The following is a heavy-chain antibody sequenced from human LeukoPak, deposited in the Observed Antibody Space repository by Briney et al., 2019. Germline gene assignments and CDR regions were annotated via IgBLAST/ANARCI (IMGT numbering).Heavy chain of an antibody. J-gene: IGHJ4*02. CDR1: GYTFTSYG. CDR3: ARQAGVVPAADIDY. CDR2: ISAYNGNT. Sequence: GASVTVSFKASGYTFTSYGISWVRQAPGQGLEWMGWISAYNGNTNYAQKLQGRVTMTTDTSTSTAYMELRSLRSDDTAVYYCARQAGVVPAADIDYWGQGTLVTVSS. V-gene: IGHV1-18*01. D-gene: IGHD2-2*01.